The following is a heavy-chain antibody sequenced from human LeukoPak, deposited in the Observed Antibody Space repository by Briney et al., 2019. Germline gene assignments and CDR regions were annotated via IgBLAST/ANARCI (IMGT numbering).Heavy chain of an antibody. Sequence: GGSLRLSCAASGFTFDDSAIHWVRQAPGKGLEWFSAMNWISDFKAYADSVKGRFTISRDNDKNSVHLQMNSLRPEDMAVYYCAKGPKENWYFDLWGRGTLVTVSS. CDR2: MNWISDFK. J-gene: IGHJ2*01. V-gene: IGHV3-9*03. CDR3: AKGPKENWYFDL. CDR1: GFTFDDSA.